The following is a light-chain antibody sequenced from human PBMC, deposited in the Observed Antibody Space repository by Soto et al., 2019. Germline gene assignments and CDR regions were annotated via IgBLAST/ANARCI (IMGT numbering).Light chain of an antibody. CDR2: DAS. CDR3: QHCSGWPLT. Sequence: EIVLTQSPAALSLSPGERATLSCRASQNVNSFLAWYQQKPGLAPRLLIYDASNRATGIPARFSGSGSGTDFTLTSSSLEPEDFAVYSFQHCSGWPLTVGQGTKLEIK. V-gene: IGKV3-11*01. CDR1: QNVNSF. J-gene: IGKJ2*01.